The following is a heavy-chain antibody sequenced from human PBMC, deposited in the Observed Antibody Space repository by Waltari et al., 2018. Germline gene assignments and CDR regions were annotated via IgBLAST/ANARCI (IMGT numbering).Heavy chain of an antibody. CDR3: GRIAFGDDGGYFQH. V-gene: IGHV4-39*01. Sequence: QLQLQESGPGLVKPSETLSLTCTVSGGSISTNYNWGWIRQPPGKGLEWMGKMQYGGTSVYNPSLKSRVTIYLDTSKNQFSLRLSSVGAADTAVYFCGRIAFGDDGGYFQHWGQGTLVTVSS. D-gene: IGHD4-17*01. J-gene: IGHJ1*01. CDR1: GGSISTNYN. CDR2: MQYGGTS.